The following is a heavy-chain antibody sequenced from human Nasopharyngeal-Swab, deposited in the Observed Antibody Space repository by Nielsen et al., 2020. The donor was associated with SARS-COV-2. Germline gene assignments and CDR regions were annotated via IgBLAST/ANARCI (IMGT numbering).Heavy chain of an antibody. V-gene: IGHV4-4*07. J-gene: IGHJ3*02. CDR3: ARVGTIAAAGLDAFDI. Sequence: SETLSLTCTVSGGSISRYYWSWIRQPAGKGLEWIGRIYTSGSTNYNPSLKSRVTMSVDTSKNQFSLKLSSVTAADTAVYYCARVGTIAAAGLDAFDIWGQGTMVTVSS. D-gene: IGHD6-13*01. CDR1: GGSISRYY. CDR2: IYTSGST.